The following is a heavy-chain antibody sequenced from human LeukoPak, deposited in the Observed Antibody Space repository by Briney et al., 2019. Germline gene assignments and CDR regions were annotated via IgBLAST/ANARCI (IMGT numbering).Heavy chain of an antibody. Sequence: ASVKVSCKASGYTFTGYYMHWVRQAPGQGLEWVGRINPNSGGTNYAQKFQGRVTMTRDTSISTAYMELSRLRSDDTAVYYCARVREYCSGGSCRRYWFDPWGQGTLVTVSS. J-gene: IGHJ5*02. CDR1: GYTFTGYY. V-gene: IGHV1-2*06. D-gene: IGHD2-15*01. CDR2: INPNSGGT. CDR3: ARVREYCSGGSCRRYWFDP.